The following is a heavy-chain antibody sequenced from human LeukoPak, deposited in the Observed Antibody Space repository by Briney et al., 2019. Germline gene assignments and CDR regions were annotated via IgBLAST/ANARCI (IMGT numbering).Heavy chain of an antibody. J-gene: IGHJ6*02. V-gene: IGHV4-34*01. CDR1: GGSISSYY. D-gene: IGHD2-15*01. CDR3: ARGSLISGYCSGGSCFGYYYYYGMDV. CDR2: INHSGST. Sequence: SETLSLTCTVSGGSISSYYWSWIRQPPGKGLEWIGEINHSGSTNYNPSLKSRVTISVDTSKNQFSLKLSSVTAADTAVYYCARGSLISGYCSGGSCFGYYYYYGMDVWGQGTTVTVSS.